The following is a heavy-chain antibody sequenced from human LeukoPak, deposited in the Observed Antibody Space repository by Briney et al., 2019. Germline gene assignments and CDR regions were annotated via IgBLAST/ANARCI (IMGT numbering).Heavy chain of an antibody. J-gene: IGHJ3*02. V-gene: IGHV3-21*01. D-gene: IGHD3-22*01. CDR1: GFTFSSYS. CDR3: ARDSGLAAFDI. Sequence: GGSLKLSLPASGFTFSSYSMNWVRQAPGKGLEWVSSISSSSSYIYYADSVKGRFTISRDNAKSSLYLQMNSLRAEDTAVYYCARDSGLAAFDIWGQGTMVTVSS. CDR2: ISSSSSYI.